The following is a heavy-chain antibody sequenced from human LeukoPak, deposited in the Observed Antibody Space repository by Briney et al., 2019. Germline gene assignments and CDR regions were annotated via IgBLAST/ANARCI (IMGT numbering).Heavy chain of an antibody. J-gene: IGHJ3*01. CDR2: MKGDGSEI. V-gene: IGHV3-7*01. CDR1: GLIFSTYW. D-gene: IGHD3-16*01. CDR3: ARPAYTAAYDL. Sequence: PGGSLRLSCAASGLIFSTYWMVWARQAPGKGLEWVANMKGDGSEIHYVDSVKGRFTISRDNAKNSLSLQMNSLRPEDTAVYYCARPAYTAAYDLWGQGTMVTVSS.